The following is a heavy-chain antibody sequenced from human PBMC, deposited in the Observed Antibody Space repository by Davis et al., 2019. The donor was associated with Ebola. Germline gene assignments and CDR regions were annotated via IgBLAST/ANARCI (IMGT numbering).Heavy chain of an antibody. CDR3: AKDRYYDNSPLYFESET. V-gene: IGHV1-69*13. CDR1: GGTFSSYG. Sequence: SVKVSCKASGGTFSSYGISWVRQAPGQGLDWMGGIIPVSGVPKYAQDFQGRVTITADESRTTAYMELSSLRSEDTAVYYCAKDRYYDNSPLYFESETWGQGTLVTVSS. CDR2: IIPVSGVP. D-gene: IGHD3-22*01. J-gene: IGHJ4*02.